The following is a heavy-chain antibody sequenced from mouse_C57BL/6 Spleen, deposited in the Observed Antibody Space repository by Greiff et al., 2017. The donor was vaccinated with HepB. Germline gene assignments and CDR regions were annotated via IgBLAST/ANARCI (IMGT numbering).Heavy chain of an antibody. CDR2: INPSSGYT. CDR1: GYTFTSYT. CDR3: ARRGYSWYFDV. Sequence: VKLMESGAELARPGASVKMSCKASGYTFTSYTMHWVKQRPGQGLEWIGYINPSSGYTKYNQKFKDKATLTADKSSSTAYMQRSSLTSEDSAVYYCARRGYSWYFDVWGTGTTVTVSS. D-gene: IGHD2-3*01. V-gene: IGHV1-4*01. J-gene: IGHJ1*03.